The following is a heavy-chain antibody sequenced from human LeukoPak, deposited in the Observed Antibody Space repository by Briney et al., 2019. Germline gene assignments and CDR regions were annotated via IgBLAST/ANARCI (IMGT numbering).Heavy chain of an antibody. V-gene: IGHV4-39*02. CDR1: GGSISRSSYF. J-gene: IGHJ4*02. CDR3: ARDYGDHAFDC. D-gene: IGHD4-17*01. CDR2: FYYSGST. Sequence: SETLSLTCTVSGGSISRSSYFWGWIRQPPGKGLEWIGSFYYSGSTYYNPSLKSRVTISVDTSKNQFSLKLSSVTAADTAVYFGARDYGDHAFDCWGQGTLVTVSS.